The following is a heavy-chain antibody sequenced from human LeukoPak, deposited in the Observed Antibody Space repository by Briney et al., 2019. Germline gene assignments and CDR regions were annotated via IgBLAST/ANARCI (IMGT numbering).Heavy chain of an antibody. Sequence: SETLSLTCAVSGGSIISGGYSWSWIRQPPGKGLEWIEYIYHSGSTNYNPSLKSRVTISVDKSKNQFSLKLSSVTAADTAVYYCARDGYLGIAAAGTRAFDYWGQGTLVTVSS. CDR1: GGSIISGGYS. CDR2: IYHSGST. J-gene: IGHJ4*02. CDR3: ARDGYLGIAAAGTRAFDY. D-gene: IGHD6-13*01. V-gene: IGHV4-30-2*01.